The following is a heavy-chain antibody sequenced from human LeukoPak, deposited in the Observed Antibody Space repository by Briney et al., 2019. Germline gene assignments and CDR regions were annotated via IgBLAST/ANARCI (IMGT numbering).Heavy chain of an antibody. D-gene: IGHD1-26*01. Sequence: PGGSLRLSCAASGFTFSNAWMSWVRQAPGKGQEWVGRIKSKTDGGTTDYAAPVKGRFTISRDDSKNTLYLQMNSLKTEDTAVYYCTTDLIVGATVGQYYFDYWGQGTLVTVSS. J-gene: IGHJ4*02. CDR1: GFTFSNAW. CDR2: IKSKTDGGTT. V-gene: IGHV3-15*01. CDR3: TTDLIVGATVGQYYFDY.